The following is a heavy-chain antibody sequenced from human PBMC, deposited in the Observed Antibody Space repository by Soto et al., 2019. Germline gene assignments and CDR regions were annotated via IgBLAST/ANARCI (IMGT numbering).Heavy chain of an antibody. CDR1: GYTFTSYD. J-gene: IGHJ4*02. CDR2: MNPNSCNT. V-gene: IGHV1-8*01. Sequence: ASVKVSCKASGYTFTSYDINWVRQATGQGLEWMGWMNPNSCNTGYAQKFQGRVTMTRDTSISTAYMELSSLRSDDTAVYYCARPLNNDYFGYWGQGTLVTVSS. CDR3: ARPLNNDYFGY.